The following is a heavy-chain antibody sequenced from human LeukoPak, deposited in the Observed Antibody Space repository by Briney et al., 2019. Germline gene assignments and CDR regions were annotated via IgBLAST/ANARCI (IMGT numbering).Heavy chain of an antibody. V-gene: IGHV3-33*01. CDR2: IWSDGSNK. CDR1: GLTFSDYG. Sequence: GGSLRLSCAASGLTFSDYGIHWVRQAPGKGLEWVAVIWSDGSNKYYADSVKGRFTISRDNSKKTLYLQMNSLRVEDTAGYYCVGASGSFDYWGQGTLVSVSS. J-gene: IGHJ4*02. CDR3: VGASGSFDY. D-gene: IGHD3-10*01.